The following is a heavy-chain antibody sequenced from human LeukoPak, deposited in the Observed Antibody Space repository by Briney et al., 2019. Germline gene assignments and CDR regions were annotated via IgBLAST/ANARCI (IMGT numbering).Heavy chain of an antibody. Sequence: GGSLRLSCAASGFTFSDYYMSWIRQAPGKGLEWVSYISSSGDTIFHADSVKGRFTISRDNAKNSLHLQVNSLRAEDTAVYYCARVVYCTGGSCHIFAFDIWGQGTMVTVSS. CDR1: GFTFSDYY. CDR3: ARVVYCTGGSCHIFAFDI. D-gene: IGHD2-15*01. CDR2: ISSSGDTI. J-gene: IGHJ3*02. V-gene: IGHV3-11*01.